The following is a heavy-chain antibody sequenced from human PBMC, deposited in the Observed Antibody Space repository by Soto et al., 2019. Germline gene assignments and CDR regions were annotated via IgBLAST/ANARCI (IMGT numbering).Heavy chain of an antibody. V-gene: IGHV3-23*01. CDR3: AKDRIFLGLCDP. CDR2: ISGSGGST. Sequence: EVQLLESGGGWVQPGGSLRLSCAASGFTFSSYAMSWVRQAPGKGLEWVSAISGSGGSTYYADSVKGRVTISRDNSKNTRYLQMNSLRAEDTAVYYCAKDRIFLGLCDPWGQGTLVSVSS. CDR1: GFTFSSYA. D-gene: IGHD3-16*01. J-gene: IGHJ5*02.